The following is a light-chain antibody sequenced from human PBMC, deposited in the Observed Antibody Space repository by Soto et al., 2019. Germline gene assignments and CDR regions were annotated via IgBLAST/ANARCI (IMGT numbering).Light chain of an antibody. V-gene: IGKV3-15*01. CDR1: QSVGRK. CDR3: QQYSNWPPWT. Sequence: ETVMTQSPAALSASPGEGATLSCRSSQSVGRKLAWFQQKPGQAPRLLIYGVSNRATGIPARFSGRGSETEFTLTISSLQSEDFAVYYCQQYSNWPPWTFGQGTKVDI. J-gene: IGKJ1*01. CDR2: GVS.